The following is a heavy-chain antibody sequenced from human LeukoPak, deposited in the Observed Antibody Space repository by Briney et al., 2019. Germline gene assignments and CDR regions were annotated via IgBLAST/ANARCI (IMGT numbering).Heavy chain of an antibody. Sequence: ASVKVSCKASGYTFTSYAMHWVRQAPGQRLEWMGWINTNTGNPTYAQGFTGRFVFSLDTSVSTAYLQISSLKAEDTAVYYCARDEDSSPDAFDIWGQGTMVTVSS. CDR2: INTNTGNP. CDR1: GYTFTSYA. J-gene: IGHJ3*02. CDR3: ARDEDSSPDAFDI. D-gene: IGHD3-22*01. V-gene: IGHV7-4-1*02.